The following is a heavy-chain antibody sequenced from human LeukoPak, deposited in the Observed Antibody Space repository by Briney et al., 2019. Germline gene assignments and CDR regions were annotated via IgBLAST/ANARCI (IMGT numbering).Heavy chain of an antibody. J-gene: IGHJ4*02. D-gene: IGHD4/OR15-4a*01. V-gene: IGHV1-2*02. CDR3: VPSANYYYFDY. Sequence: GASVKVSCEASGYTFTNYYMHWVRQGPGLGFEWMGWINPKSGGTSYPQKFQGRLTMTRDTSISTAYMELSRLGSDDTAVYYCVPSANYYYFDYWGQGTLVTVSS. CDR2: INPKSGGT. CDR1: GYTFTNYY.